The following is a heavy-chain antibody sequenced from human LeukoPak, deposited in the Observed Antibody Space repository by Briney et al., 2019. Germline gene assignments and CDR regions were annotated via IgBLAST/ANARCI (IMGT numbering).Heavy chain of an antibody. D-gene: IGHD1-1*01. V-gene: IGHV1-2*02. Sequence: ASVKVSCKASGYTFTGYYMHWVRQAPGQGLEWMGWINPNSGGTNYAQKFQGRVTMTRDTSISTAYMELSRLRSDDTAVYYCATGTTGRPRDAFDIWGQGTMVTVSS. CDR3: ATGTTGRPRDAFDI. CDR2: INPNSGGT. CDR1: GYTFTGYY. J-gene: IGHJ3*02.